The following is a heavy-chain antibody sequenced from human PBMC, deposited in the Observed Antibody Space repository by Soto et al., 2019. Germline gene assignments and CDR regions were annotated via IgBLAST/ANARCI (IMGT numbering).Heavy chain of an antibody. CDR2: IYHSGST. V-gene: IGHV4-4*02. J-gene: IGHJ3*02. CDR1: GGSISSSNS. CDR3: ARSSRGELKEDYDAFDI. D-gene: IGHD1-7*01. Sequence: SETLSLTCAVSGGSISSSNSWSWVRQPPGKGLEWIGEIYHSGSTNYNPSLKSRVTISVDKSKNQFSLKLSSVTAADTAVYYCARSSRGELKEDYDAFDIWGQGTMVTVSS.